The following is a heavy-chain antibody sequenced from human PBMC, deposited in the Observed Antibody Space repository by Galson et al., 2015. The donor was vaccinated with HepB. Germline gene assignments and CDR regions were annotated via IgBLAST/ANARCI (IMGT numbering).Heavy chain of an antibody. V-gene: IGHV1-46*03. CDR2: INPSGGST. J-gene: IGHJ6*03. CDR1: GYTFTSYY. D-gene: IGHD1-14*01. Sequence: SVKVSCKASGYTFTSYYMHWVRQAPGQGLEWMGIINPSGGSTSYAQKFQGRVTMTRDTSTSTVYMELSSLRSEDTAVYYCARDQPLSRYYYYYMDVWGKGTTVTVSS. CDR3: ARDQPLSRYYYYYMDV.